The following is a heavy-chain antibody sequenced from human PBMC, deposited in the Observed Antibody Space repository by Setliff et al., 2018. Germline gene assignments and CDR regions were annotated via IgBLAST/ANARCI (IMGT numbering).Heavy chain of an antibody. V-gene: IGHV3-23*01. CDR2: ISDTALGI. J-gene: IGHJ4*02. CDR3: VKDVVGYSSTWPKRDYFDY. CDR1: VFVVMNNE. D-gene: IGHD6-13*01. Sequence: LRLSCAASVFVVMNNEMSWVRQPPGKGLEWVSSISDTALGIYYADSVRGRLTISRDNSKKTLYLQMNSLRAEDTAVYYCVKDVVGYSSTWPKRDYFDYWGQGTLVTVSS.